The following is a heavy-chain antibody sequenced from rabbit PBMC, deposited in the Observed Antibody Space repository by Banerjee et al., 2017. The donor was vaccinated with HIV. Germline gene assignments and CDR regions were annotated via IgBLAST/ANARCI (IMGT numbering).Heavy chain of an antibody. J-gene: IGHJ4*01. CDR1: GIDFSSYYY. CDR3: ARYRPGSVYDIAFNL. CDR2: IYGGSTAYI. V-gene: IGHV1S45*01. Sequence: QQQLEESGGGLVKPGGTLTLTCKASGIDFSSYYYMCWVRQAPEKGLEWIACIYGGSTAYIYYASWAKGRFTISKTSSTTVTLQMTSLTAADTATYFCARYRPGSVYDIAFNLWGPGTLVTVS. D-gene: IGHD1-1*01.